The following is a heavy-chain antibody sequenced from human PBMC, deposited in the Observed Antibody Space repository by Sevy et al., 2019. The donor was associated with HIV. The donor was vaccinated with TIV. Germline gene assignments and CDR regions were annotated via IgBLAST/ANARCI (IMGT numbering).Heavy chain of an antibody. CDR3: ARAHNALRYFGLYYYYYGMDV. D-gene: IGHD3-9*01. V-gene: IGHV1-8*01. J-gene: IGHJ6*02. CDR1: GYTFTSYD. Sequence: ASVKVSCKASGYTFTSYDINWVRQATGQGLEWMGWMNPNSGNTGYAQKFQGRVTMTRNTSISTAYMELSSLRSEDTAVYYCARAHNALRYFGLYYYYYGMDVWGQGTTVTVSS. CDR2: MNPNSGNT.